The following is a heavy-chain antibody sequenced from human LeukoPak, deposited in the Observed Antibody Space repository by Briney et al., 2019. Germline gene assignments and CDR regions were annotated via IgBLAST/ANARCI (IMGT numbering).Heavy chain of an antibody. CDR3: SAYGRNSEYFVS. CDR1: GGSITSTY. V-gene: IGHV4-59*01. Sequence: SETLSLTCTVSGGSITSTYWSWIRQPPGGGLEWIGYVYYSGSTNYNPSLQSHLTMSADVSRNRLSLKLASVTAADTAVYYCSAYGRNSEYFVSWGQGTRVTVSS. D-gene: IGHD4-23*01. CDR2: VYYSGST. J-gene: IGHJ4*02.